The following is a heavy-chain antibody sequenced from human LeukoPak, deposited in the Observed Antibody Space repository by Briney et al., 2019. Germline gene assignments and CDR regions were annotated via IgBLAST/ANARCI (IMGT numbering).Heavy chain of an antibody. J-gene: IGHJ4*02. D-gene: IGHD3-10*01. CDR2: IYYSGST. CDR3: ARDIAGSGSYFDY. Sequence: PSETLSLTCTVSGGSISSSSYYWGWIRQPPGKGLEWIGSIYYSGSTYYNPSLKSRVTISVDTSKNQFSLKLSSVTAADTAVYYCARDIAGSGSYFDYWGQGTLVTVSS. CDR1: GGSISSSSYY. V-gene: IGHV4-39*07.